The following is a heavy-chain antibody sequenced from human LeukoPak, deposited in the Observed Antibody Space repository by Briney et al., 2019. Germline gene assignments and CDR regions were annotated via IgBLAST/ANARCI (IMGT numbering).Heavy chain of an antibody. D-gene: IGHD4-23*01. CDR2: IYTSGST. J-gene: IGHJ4*02. CDR3: ARDPYGGKPKGYFDY. Sequence: PSETLSLTCTVSGGSISSYYWSWIRQPAGKGLEWIGRIYTSGSTNYNPSLKSRVSISVDTSKNQFSLKLSSVTAADTAVYYCARDPYGGKPKGYFDYWGQGTLVTVSS. CDR1: GGSISSYY. V-gene: IGHV4-4*07.